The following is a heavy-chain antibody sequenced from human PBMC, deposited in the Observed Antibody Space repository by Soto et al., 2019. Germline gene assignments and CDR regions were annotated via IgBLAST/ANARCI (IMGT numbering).Heavy chain of an antibody. V-gene: IGHV4-59*01. Sequence: SETLSLTCTVSGGSISSYYWSWIRQPPGKGLEWIGYIYYSGSTNYNPSLKSRVTISVDTSKHQFSLKLSSVTAADTAVYYCARVLSIAARPGGFDYWGQGTLVTVSS. J-gene: IGHJ4*02. CDR3: ARVLSIAARPGGFDY. CDR1: GGSISSYY. D-gene: IGHD6-6*01. CDR2: IYYSGST.